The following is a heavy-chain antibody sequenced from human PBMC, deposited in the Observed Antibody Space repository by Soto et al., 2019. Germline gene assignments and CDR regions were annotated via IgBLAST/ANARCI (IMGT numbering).Heavy chain of an antibody. D-gene: IGHD6-13*01. CDR1: GYSFSTYS. J-gene: IGHJ4*02. CDR2: IFSSDSYA. CDR3: TTWRSSSWFDY. V-gene: IGHV5-51*01. Sequence: GESLKISCKGSGYSFSTYSIGWVRQMPGKGLEWMGNIFSSDSYARYSPSFQGQVTISVDRSISTAYLQWSSLKASDTAMYYCTTWRSSSWFDYWGQGTKVTVSS.